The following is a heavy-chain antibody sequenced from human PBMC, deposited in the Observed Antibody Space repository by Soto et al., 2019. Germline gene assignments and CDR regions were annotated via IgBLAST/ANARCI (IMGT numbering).Heavy chain of an antibody. D-gene: IGHD3-16*01. CDR3: ARWGTTGGLDV. J-gene: IGHJ4*02. CDR1: GFTFRSYV. CDR2: TSYDGSNK. Sequence: QVQLVESGGGVVQPGASLRLSCVGSGFTFRSYVIHWVRQAPGKGLEWVALTSYDGSNKYYDNSVKGRFTISRDNSRNTVDLHMDSLRLEDTALYYCARWGTTGGLDVWGQGTLVSVSS. V-gene: IGHV3-30*19.